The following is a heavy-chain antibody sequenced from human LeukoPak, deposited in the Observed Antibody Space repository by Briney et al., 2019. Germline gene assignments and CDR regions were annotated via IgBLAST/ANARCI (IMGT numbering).Heavy chain of an antibody. V-gene: IGHV4-34*01. CDR1: GGSFSGYY. J-gene: IGHJ4*02. Sequence: SGTLSLTCAVYGGSFSGYYWSWIRQPPGKGLEWIGEINHSGSTNYNPSLKSRVTISVDTSKNQFSLKLSSVTAADTAVYYCARGNLSYDYVWGSYRHPYYFDYWGQGTLVTVSS. CDR2: INHSGST. CDR3: ARGNLSYDYVWGSYRHPYYFDY. D-gene: IGHD3-16*02.